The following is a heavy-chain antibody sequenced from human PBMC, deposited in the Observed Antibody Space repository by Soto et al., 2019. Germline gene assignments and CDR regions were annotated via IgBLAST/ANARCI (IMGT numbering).Heavy chain of an antibody. V-gene: IGHV4-30-2*01. CDR2: IYHSGST. CDR1: GCC. J-gene: IGHJ4*02. D-gene: IGHD5-12*01. CDR3: AAGGGLPRYY. Sequence: GCCWSIIRQPPGKGLEWIGYIYHSGSTYYNPSLKSRVTISVDRSKNQFSLKLSSVTAADTAVYYCAAGGGLPRYYWGQGTLVTVSS.